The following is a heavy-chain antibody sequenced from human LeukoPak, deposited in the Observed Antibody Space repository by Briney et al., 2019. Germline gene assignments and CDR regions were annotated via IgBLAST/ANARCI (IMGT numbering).Heavy chain of an antibody. CDR1: GGSISSGSYY. V-gene: IGHV4-61*02. CDR3: AAFNWNDVALGY. Sequence: SQTLSLTCTVSGGSISSGSYYWSWIRQPAGKGLEWIGRIYTSGSTNYNPSLKSRVTISVDTSKNQFSLKLSSVTTADTAVYYCAAFNWNDVALGYWGQGTLVTVPS. D-gene: IGHD1-1*01. J-gene: IGHJ4*02. CDR2: IYTSGST.